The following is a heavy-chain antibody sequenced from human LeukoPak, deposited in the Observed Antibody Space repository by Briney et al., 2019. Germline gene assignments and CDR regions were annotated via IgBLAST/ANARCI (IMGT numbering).Heavy chain of an antibody. CDR2: IYYSGNT. D-gene: IGHD2-15*01. CDR3: XXXXXXXGSCYDSRGWFDP. Sequence: SETLSLTCTVSGGSINSSSYYWGWIRQPPGTGLEWIGSIYYSGNTYHNPSLKSRVTISLHSSKNQFSLQLSSVTAAGPAGYSXXXXXXXXGSCYDSRGWFDPWGQGTLVTVSS. CDR1: GGSINSSSYY. J-gene: IGHJ5*02. V-gene: IGHV4-39*07.